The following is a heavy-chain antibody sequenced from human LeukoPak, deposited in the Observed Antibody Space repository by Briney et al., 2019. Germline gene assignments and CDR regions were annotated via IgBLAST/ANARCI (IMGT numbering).Heavy chain of an antibody. CDR2: ISGGESYI. V-gene: IGHV3-21*01. D-gene: IGHD6-13*01. J-gene: IGHJ4*02. CDR1: GFTFSSYS. CDR3: ASLPDPGIAAAKIY. Sequence: PGGSLRLSCAASGFTFSSYSMSWVRQAPGKGLEWVSLISGGESYIYYADSVKGRFTIPRDNAKNSLYLQMNSLRAEDTAVYYCASLPDPGIAAAKIYWGQGTLVTVSS.